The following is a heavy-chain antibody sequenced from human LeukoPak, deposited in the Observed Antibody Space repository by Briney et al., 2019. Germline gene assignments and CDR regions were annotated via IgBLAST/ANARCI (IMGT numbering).Heavy chain of an antibody. Sequence: KPSETRSLPGAVSGSSISMYYWIWIRPPAGKVMEWIGRIYTSGRNHYNPSLKSRVTMSVDTSKNQFSLKLSSVTAADTAVYYCARDLLDTYYYDSSGYSRSHDAFDIWGQGTMVTVSS. V-gene: IGHV4-4*07. J-gene: IGHJ3*02. CDR2: IYTSGRN. CDR1: GSSISMYY. D-gene: IGHD3-22*01. CDR3: ARDLLDTYYYDSSGYSRSHDAFDI.